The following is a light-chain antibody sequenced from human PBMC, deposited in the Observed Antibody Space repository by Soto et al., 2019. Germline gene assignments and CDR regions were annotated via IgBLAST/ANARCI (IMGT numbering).Light chain of an antibody. V-gene: IGKV1-39*01. CDR1: QGISTY. J-gene: IGKJ1*01. Sequence: DIQLTQSPPSLSASVVDRVTITYRVSQGISTYLNWYQQKPGKAPKLLIYAASSLQSGVPSRFSGSGSGTDFTLTISSLQPEDFATYYCQQSYSTPITFGQGTKVDIK. CDR2: AAS. CDR3: QQSYSTPIT.